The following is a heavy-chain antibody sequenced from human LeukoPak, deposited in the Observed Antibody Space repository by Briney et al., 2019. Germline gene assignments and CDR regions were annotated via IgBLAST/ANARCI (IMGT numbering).Heavy chain of an antibody. D-gene: IGHD2-2*01. J-gene: IGHJ5*02. CDR3: ARERGVPAAMTGNWFDP. Sequence: GASVKVSCKASGGTFSSYAISWVRQAPGQGLEWMGGIIPIFGTANYAQKFQGRVTITADKSTSTAYMELSSLRSEDTAVYYCARERGVPAAMTGNWFDPWGQGTLVTVSS. CDR2: IIPIFGTA. CDR1: GGTFSSYA. V-gene: IGHV1-69*06.